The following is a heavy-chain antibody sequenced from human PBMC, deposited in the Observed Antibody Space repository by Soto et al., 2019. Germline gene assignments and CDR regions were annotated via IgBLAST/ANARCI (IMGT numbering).Heavy chain of an antibody. V-gene: IGHV4-39*02. Sequence: SETLSLTCTASGGSISSSSYYWGWIRQPPGKGLEWIGSIYYSGSTYYNPSLKSRVTISVDTSKNQFSLKLSSVTAADTAVYYCARDSYGDYEVYYGMDVWGQGTTVTVSS. J-gene: IGHJ6*02. CDR1: GGSISSSSYY. CDR3: ARDSYGDYEVYYGMDV. D-gene: IGHD4-17*01. CDR2: IYYSGST.